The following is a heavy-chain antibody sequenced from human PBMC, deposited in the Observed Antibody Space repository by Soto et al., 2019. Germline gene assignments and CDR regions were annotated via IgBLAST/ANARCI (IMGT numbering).Heavy chain of an antibody. CDR3: AHKGGGDRILDY. CDR2: IYWDGFK. CDR1: GFSLSTRGVG. D-gene: IGHD3-16*01. Sequence: QITLKESGPTLVKRTQTLTLTCTFSGFSLSTRGVGVGWIRQPPGKALEWLALIYWDGFKHYSPSLESRLTIREDTAKNQVVLTMTNMDPVDTATYYCAHKGGGDRILDYWGQGTLVTVSS. J-gene: IGHJ4*02. V-gene: IGHV2-5*02.